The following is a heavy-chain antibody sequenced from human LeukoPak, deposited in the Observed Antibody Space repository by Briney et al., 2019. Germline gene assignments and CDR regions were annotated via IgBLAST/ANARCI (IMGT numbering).Heavy chain of an antibody. D-gene: IGHD3-10*01. V-gene: IGHV1-2*02. CDR3: ARGFPSSFGSTLYYFDY. CDR1: GYTFTGYY. Sequence: ASVKVSCKASGYTFTGYYMHWVRQAPGQGLEWMGWINPNSGGTNYAQKFQVRVTMTRDTSISTAYMELSRLRSDDTAVYYCARGFPSSFGSTLYYFDYRRQGTLVSDSS. CDR2: INPNSGGT. J-gene: IGHJ4*02.